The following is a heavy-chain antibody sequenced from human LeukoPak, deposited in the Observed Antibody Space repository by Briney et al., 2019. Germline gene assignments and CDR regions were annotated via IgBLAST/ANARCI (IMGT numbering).Heavy chain of an antibody. CDR2: IYYSGST. CDR3: ARAEESGYSYRYFGYYYYMDV. Sequence: SETLSLTCTVSGYSISSGYYWGWIRQPPGQGLEWIGYIYYSGSTHYNPSLKSRVTISVDTPKNQFSLKLSSVTAADTAVYYCARAEESGYSYRYFGYYYYMDVWGKGTTVTVSS. V-gene: IGHV4-61*01. J-gene: IGHJ6*03. D-gene: IGHD5-18*01. CDR1: GYSISSGYY.